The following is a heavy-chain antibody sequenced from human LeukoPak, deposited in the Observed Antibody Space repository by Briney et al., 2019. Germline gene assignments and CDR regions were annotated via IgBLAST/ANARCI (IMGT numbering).Heavy chain of an antibody. CDR2: IRYDGSNK. V-gene: IGHV3-30*02. Sequence: GGSLRLSCAASGFAFSSYGMHWVRQAPGKGLEWVAFIRYDGSNKYYADSVKGRFTISRDNSKNTLYMQMNSLRAEDTAVYYCARAARDGYNPPPYYYYYMDVWGKGTTVTVSS. CDR1: GFAFSSYG. D-gene: IGHD5-24*01. J-gene: IGHJ6*03. CDR3: ARAARDGYNPPPYYYYYMDV.